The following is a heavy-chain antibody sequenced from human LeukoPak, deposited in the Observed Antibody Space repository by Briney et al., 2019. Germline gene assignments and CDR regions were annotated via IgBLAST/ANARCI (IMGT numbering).Heavy chain of an antibody. CDR2: ISYDGSNK. V-gene: IGHV3-30*18. J-gene: IGHJ4*02. CDR1: GFTFSSYG. Sequence: GGSLRLSCAASGFTFSSYGMHWVRQAPGKGLEWVAVISYDGSNKYYADSVKGRFTISRDNSKNTLYLQMNSLRAEDTAVYYCAKDPHYTVTTSYYFDYWGQGTLVTVSS. D-gene: IGHD4-17*01. CDR3: AKDPHYTVTTSYYFDY.